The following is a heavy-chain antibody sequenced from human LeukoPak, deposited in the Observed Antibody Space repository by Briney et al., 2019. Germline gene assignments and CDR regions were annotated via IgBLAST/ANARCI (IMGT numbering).Heavy chain of an antibody. CDR2: ITPYNGNR. CDR3: ARSALYSTKSDYYFEA. CDR1: GYTFTYRY. D-gene: IGHD3-22*01. J-gene: IGHJ4*02. Sequence: ASVKVSCKDSGYTFTYRYLHWVRQAPGQAFEWMGWITPYNGNRNYAKKFQDRVTITRDTSLSTAHMELSSLRSEDTAMYYCARSALYSTKSDYYFEAWGQGTLVTVSS. V-gene: IGHV1-45*02.